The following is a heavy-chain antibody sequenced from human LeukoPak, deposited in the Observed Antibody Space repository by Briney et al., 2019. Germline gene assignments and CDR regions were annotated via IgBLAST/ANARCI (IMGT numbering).Heavy chain of an antibody. CDR3: ARHAIVVVPAARGAAFDI. Sequence: KPSETLSLTCTVSGGSISSSSYYWGWIRQPPGKGLEWIGSIYYSGSTYYNPSLKSRVTISVDTSKNQFSLKLSSVTAADTAVYYCARHAIVVVPAARGAAFDIWGQGTMVTVSS. D-gene: IGHD2-2*01. V-gene: IGHV4-39*01. CDR2: IYYSGST. CDR1: GGSISSSSYY. J-gene: IGHJ3*02.